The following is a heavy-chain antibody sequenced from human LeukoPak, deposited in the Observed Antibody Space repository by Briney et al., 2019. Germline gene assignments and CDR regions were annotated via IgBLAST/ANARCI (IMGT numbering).Heavy chain of an antibody. D-gene: IGHD1-26*01. J-gene: IGHJ4*02. V-gene: IGHV1-69*13. CDR2: IISIFGTA. CDR3: ARGVLGATLYYFDY. Sequence: SVKVPCKASGGTFSSYAISWVRQAPGQGLEWMGGIISIFGTANYAQKFQGRVTITADESTSAAYMELSSLRSEDTAVYYCARGVLGATLYYFDYWGQGTLVTVSS. CDR1: GGTFSSYA.